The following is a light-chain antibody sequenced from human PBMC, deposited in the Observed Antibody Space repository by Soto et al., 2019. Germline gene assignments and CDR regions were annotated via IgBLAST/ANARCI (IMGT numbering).Light chain of an antibody. J-gene: IGKJ1*01. CDR2: KAS. Sequence: DIQMTQSPSTLSASVGDRVTITCRASQRISTRLAWYQQKPGRAPNLLIYKASDLKTGVPSRFCGSGSGTEFTLAITTLQPDDFATYYCQHSGTFGQGTKVEIK. CDR3: QHSGT. CDR1: QRISTR. V-gene: IGKV1-5*03.